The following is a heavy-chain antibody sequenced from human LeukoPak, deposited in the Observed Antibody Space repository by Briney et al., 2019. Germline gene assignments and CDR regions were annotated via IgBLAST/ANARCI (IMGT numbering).Heavy chain of an antibody. CDR2: ISSSSSYI. CDR3: ARDPGLYSSSWYDY. J-gene: IGHJ4*02. CDR1: GFTFNSYS. D-gene: IGHD6-13*01. Sequence: GGSLRHSCAASGFTFNSYSMNWVRQAPGKGLEWVSSISSSSSYIYYADSVKGRFTISRDNAKNSLYLQMNSLRAEDTAVYYCARDPGLYSSSWYDYWGQGTLVSVSS. V-gene: IGHV3-21*01.